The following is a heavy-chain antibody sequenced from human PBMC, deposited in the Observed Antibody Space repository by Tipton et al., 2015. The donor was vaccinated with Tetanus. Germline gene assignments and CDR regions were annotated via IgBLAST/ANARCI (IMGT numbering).Heavy chain of an antibody. D-gene: IGHD2/OR15-2a*01. V-gene: IGHV4-39*07. Sequence: TLSLTCIVSGDAISTNSYFWGWIRQPPGKGLEWVGTITYSGSTYYNPSLKGRVTISMDRSNTQFSLRLDSLTAADTAVYYCARAAGFLGLTHDFWGRGTLVSVSS. CDR1: GDAISTNSYF. J-gene: IGHJ4*02. CDR2: ITYSGST. CDR3: ARAAGFLGLTHDF.